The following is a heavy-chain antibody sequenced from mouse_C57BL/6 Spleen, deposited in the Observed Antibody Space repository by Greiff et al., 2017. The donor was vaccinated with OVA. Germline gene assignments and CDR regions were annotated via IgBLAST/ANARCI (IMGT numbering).Heavy chain of an antibody. CDR2: ISDGGSYT. J-gene: IGHJ2*01. CDR3: ARDDDGPDY. D-gene: IGHD2-3*01. CDR1: GFTFRSYA. V-gene: IGHV5-4*01. Sequence: EVMLVESGGGLVKPGGSLKLSCAASGFTFRSYAMSWVRQTPEKRLEWVATISDGGSYTYYPDNVQGRFTISRDNAKNNLYLQMSHLKSEDTARYYCARDDDGPDYWGQGTTLTVSS.